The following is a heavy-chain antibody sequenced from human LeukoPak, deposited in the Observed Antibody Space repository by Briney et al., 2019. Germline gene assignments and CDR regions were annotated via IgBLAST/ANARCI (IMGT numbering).Heavy chain of an antibody. D-gene: IGHD3-10*01. Sequence: PSETLSLTCTGSGGSISSYYCSWIRQPPGKGLEWIGYIYYSGSTNYNPSLKSRVSISVDTSKNQFSLKLSSVTAADTAVYYCARSSGSGSFYYFDYWGQGTLVTVSS. V-gene: IGHV4-59*01. CDR2: IYYSGST. J-gene: IGHJ4*02. CDR3: ARSSGSGSFYYFDY. CDR1: GGSISSYY.